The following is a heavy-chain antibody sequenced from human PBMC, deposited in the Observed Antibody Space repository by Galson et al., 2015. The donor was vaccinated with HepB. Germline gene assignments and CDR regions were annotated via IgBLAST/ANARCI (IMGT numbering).Heavy chain of an antibody. CDR3: AKRDRYSNGWNGMDV. D-gene: IGHD3-9*01. CDR1: GFTFSTYA. J-gene: IGHJ6*02. V-gene: IGHV3-30*18. Sequence: SLRLSCAASGFTFSTYAMYWVRQAPGKGLEWVAFISYDGSNIQYEDSVKGRFTISRDNSKNTLYLQMNSLRAEDTAVYYCAKRDRYSNGWNGMDVWGQGTTVTVSS. CDR2: ISYDGSNI.